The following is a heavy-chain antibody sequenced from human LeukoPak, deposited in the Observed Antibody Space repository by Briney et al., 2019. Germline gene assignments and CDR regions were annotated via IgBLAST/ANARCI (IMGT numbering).Heavy chain of an antibody. Sequence: SETLSLTCTVSGGSISSSSYYWGWIRQPPGKGLEWIGSIYYSGSTYYNPSLKSRVTISVDKSKNQFSLKLSSVTAADTAVYYCARDRHYYGSGSYYNWFDPWGQGTLVTVSS. CDR1: GGSISSSSYY. V-gene: IGHV4-39*07. J-gene: IGHJ5*02. D-gene: IGHD3-10*01. CDR3: ARDRHYYGSGSYYNWFDP. CDR2: IYYSGST.